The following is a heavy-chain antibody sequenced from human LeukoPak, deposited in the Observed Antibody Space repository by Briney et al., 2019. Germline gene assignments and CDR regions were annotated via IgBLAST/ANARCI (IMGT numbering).Heavy chain of an antibody. V-gene: IGHV3-20*04. CDR1: GFTFDDYG. J-gene: IGHJ3*02. CDR2: INWNGGST. CDR3: ARAHDSSGTDAFDI. Sequence: GGSLRLSCAAYGFTFDDYGMSWVRQATGKGLGWVSGINWNGGSTGYADSVKGRFTISRDNAKNSLYLQMNSLRAEDTALYYCARAHDSSGTDAFDIWGKGTMVT. D-gene: IGHD3-22*01.